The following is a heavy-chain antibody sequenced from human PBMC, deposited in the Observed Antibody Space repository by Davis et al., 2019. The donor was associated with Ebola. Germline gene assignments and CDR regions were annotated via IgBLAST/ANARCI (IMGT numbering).Heavy chain of an antibody. J-gene: IGHJ4*02. CDR2: ISYDGSNK. D-gene: IGHD5-12*01. V-gene: IGHV3-30-3*01. CDR3: ARDPVPRYSGYEIRGVISYYFDY. Sequence: GESLKISCAASGFTFSSYAMHWVRQAPGKGLEWVAVISYDGSNKYYADSVKGRFTISRDNSKTTLYLQMNSLRAEDTAVYYCARDPVPRYSGYEIRGVISYYFDYWGQGTLVTVSS. CDR1: GFTFSSYA.